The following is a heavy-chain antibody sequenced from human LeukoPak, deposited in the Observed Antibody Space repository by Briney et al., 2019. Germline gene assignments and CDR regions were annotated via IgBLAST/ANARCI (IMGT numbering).Heavy chain of an antibody. CDR1: GGSISGYY. J-gene: IGHJ4*02. D-gene: IGHD6-13*01. V-gene: IGHV4-59*08. Sequence: SETLSLTCTVSGGSISGYYWSWIRQPPGKGPEWIGYIRHSGSSNYNPSLKSRVTASVDTSKNQSSLKLSSVTATDTAVYYCARHAGSSTSWYDYWGQGILVTVSS. CDR3: ARHAGSSTSWYDY. CDR2: IRHSGSS.